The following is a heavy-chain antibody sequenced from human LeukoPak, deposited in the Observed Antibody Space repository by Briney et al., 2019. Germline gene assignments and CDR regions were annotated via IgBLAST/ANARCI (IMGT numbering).Heavy chain of an antibody. CDR1: GYIFTGYY. J-gene: IGHJ4*02. D-gene: IGHD6-13*01. Sequence: GASVKVSCKASGYIFTGYYMHWVRQAPGQGLEWMGWINPNSGGTNYAQKFQGRVTMTRDTSISTAYMELSRLRSDDTAVYYCARDYGSSWYFDYWGQGTLVTVSS. V-gene: IGHV1-2*02. CDR2: INPNSGGT. CDR3: ARDYGSSWYFDY.